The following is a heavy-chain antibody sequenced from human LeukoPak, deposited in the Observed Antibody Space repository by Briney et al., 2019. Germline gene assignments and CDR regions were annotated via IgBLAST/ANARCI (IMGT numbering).Heavy chain of an antibody. D-gene: IGHD2-15*01. CDR2: ISSSSSYI. CDR3: ARGVGYCSGGSCYYYYMDV. CDR1: GFTFSSYS. J-gene: IGHJ6*03. Sequence: PGGSLRLSCAASGFTFSSYSMNWVRQAPGKGLEWVSSISSSSSYIYYADSVKGRFTISRDNSKNTLYLQMNSLRAEDTAVYYCARGVGYCSGGSCYYYYMDVWGKGTTVTVSS. V-gene: IGHV3-21*01.